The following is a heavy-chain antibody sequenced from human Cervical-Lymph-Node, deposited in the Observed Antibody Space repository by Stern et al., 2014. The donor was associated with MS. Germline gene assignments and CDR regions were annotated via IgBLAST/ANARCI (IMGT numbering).Heavy chain of an antibody. Sequence: QVQLVQSGGGVGQPGRSLRLTCAASGFTFSTFAMHWVRQAPGKGLEWVAVISNDGNHKDYGDSVKGRFTISRDNPKKTVFLQMDSLRTEDTAVYYCARGPWTGRHGDSWGQGPLVSVSS. D-gene: IGHD3/OR15-3a*01. J-gene: IGHJ4*02. CDR3: ARGPWTGRHGDS. CDR2: ISNDGNHK. V-gene: IGHV3-30*04. CDR1: GFTFSTFA.